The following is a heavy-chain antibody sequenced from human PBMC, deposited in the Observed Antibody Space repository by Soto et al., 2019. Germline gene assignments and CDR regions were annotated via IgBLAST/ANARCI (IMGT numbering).Heavy chain of an antibody. V-gene: IGHV5-10-1*01. CDR3: ARQSVAARSYYYYGMDV. Sequence: LGESLKISCKGSGYSFTSYWISWVRQMPGKGLEWMGRIDPSDSYTNYSPSFQGHVTISADKSISTAYLQWSSLKASDTAMYYCARQSVAARSYYYYGMDVWGQGTTVTVSS. CDR2: IDPSDSYT. D-gene: IGHD6-6*01. CDR1: GYSFTSYW. J-gene: IGHJ6*02.